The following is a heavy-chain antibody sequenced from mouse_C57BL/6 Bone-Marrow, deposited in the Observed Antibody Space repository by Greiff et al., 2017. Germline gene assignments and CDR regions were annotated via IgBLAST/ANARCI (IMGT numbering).Heavy chain of an antibody. V-gene: IGHV1-72*01. CDR2: IDPNSGGT. Sequence: QVQLQQPGAELVKPGASVKLSCKASGYTFTSYWMHWVKQRPGRGLEWIGRIDPNSGGTKYNEKFKSKATLTVDKPSSTAYMQLSSLTSEDAAVYYCARPIYDGYYDWYFDVWGTGTTVTVSS. CDR3: ARPIYDGYYDWYFDV. CDR1: GYTFTSYW. J-gene: IGHJ1*03. D-gene: IGHD2-3*01.